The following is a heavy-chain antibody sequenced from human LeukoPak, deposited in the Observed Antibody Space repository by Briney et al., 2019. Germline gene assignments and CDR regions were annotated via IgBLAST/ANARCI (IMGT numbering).Heavy chain of an antibody. D-gene: IGHD3-10*01. Sequence: PSETLSLTCTVSGGSNSSYYWSWIRQPPGKGLEWIGYIYYSGSTNYNPSLKSRVTISVDTSKNQFSLKLSSVTAADTAVYYCARAYYYGSGSQLPDYWGQGTLVTVSS. CDR2: IYYSGST. V-gene: IGHV4-59*01. J-gene: IGHJ4*02. CDR1: GGSNSSYY. CDR3: ARAYYYGSGSQLPDY.